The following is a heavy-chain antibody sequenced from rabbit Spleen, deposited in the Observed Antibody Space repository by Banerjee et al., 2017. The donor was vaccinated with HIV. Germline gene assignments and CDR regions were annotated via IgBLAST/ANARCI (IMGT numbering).Heavy chain of an antibody. CDR3: AGRGSAYGYAYGL. V-gene: IGHV1S45*01. D-gene: IGHD6-1*01. CDR1: GFSFSSSYW. Sequence: QEHLVESGGGLVQPGVSLKLSCTASGFSFSSSYWICWVRQTPGKGVEWIACIYAHSSGSPAYACWAKGRFTVAKTSSTTVTLQMTSLTVADTASYFCAGRGSAYGYAYGLWGPGTLVTVS. CDR2: IYAHSSGSP. J-gene: IGHJ4*01.